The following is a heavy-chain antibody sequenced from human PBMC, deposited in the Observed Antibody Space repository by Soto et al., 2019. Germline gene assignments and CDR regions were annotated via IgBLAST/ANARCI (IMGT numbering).Heavy chain of an antibody. J-gene: IGHJ4*02. Sequence: QVQLVQSGAEVKKAGSSVKVSCKASGGTFSSYAISWVRQAPGQGLEWMGGIIPIFGTANYAQKFQGRVTITADESTSTAYMELSSLRSEDTVVYYCASGPTYSSGWDFDYWGQGTLVTVSS. V-gene: IGHV1-69*01. CDR3: ASGPTYSSGWDFDY. CDR1: GGTFSSYA. D-gene: IGHD6-19*01. CDR2: IIPIFGTA.